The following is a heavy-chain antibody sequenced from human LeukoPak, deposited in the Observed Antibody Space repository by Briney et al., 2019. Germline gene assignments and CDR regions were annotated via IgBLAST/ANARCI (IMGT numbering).Heavy chain of an antibody. CDR2: ISAYNGNT. V-gene: IGHV1-18*01. J-gene: IGHJ5*02. D-gene: IGHD3-10*01. CDR1: GGTFSSYD. Sequence: GASVKVSCKASGGTFSSYDISWVRQAPGQGLEWMGWISAYNGNTNYAQKLQGRVTMTTDTSTSTAYMELRSLRSDDTAVYYCARALYYYGSGSSNWFDPWGQGTLVTVSS. CDR3: ARALYYYGSGSSNWFDP.